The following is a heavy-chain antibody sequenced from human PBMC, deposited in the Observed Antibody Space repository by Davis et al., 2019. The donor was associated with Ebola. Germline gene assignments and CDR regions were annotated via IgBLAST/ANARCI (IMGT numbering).Heavy chain of an antibody. CDR2: INPTASST. V-gene: IGHV1-46*02. J-gene: IGHJ6*02. CDR1: GHTFNTYY. D-gene: IGHD2-21*02. CDR3: ARGRDCGGDSCQGRPYYGMDV. Sequence: AASVKVSCKASGHTFNTYYIHWVRQAPGQGLEWMGIINPTASSTTYAQNLQGRVTMTRDTSTTTVYMELSSLRAEDTAVYYCARGRDCGGDSCQGRPYYGMDVWGQGTTVTASS.